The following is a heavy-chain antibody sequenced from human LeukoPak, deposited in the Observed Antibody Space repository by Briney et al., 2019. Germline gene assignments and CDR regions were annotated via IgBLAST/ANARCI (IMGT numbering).Heavy chain of an antibody. D-gene: IGHD3-22*01. CDR1: GGSISTYY. Sequence: SETLSLTCTVSGGSISTYYWSWIRQPPGKGLEWIGYMYYSGSTNYNPSLKSRVTISIDTSSDQFSLRLTSVTAADTAVYYCAGAPIVVVSTPSFDTWGQGILVTVSS. CDR3: AGAPIVVVSTPSFDT. V-gene: IGHV4-59*12. J-gene: IGHJ4*02. CDR2: MYYSGST.